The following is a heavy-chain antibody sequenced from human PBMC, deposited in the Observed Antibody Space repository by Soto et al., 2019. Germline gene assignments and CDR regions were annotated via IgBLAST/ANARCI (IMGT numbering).Heavy chain of an antibody. CDR3: ARDPYGGYIFDS. CDR2: ISFDGANI. D-gene: IGHD5-12*01. CDR1: GFTFRNYA. Sequence: QVQLEEYGGGVVQPGTSLRLSCAASGFTFRNYAMHWVRQSPAKGLEWLAVISFDGANIFYADAAKGRFTISRDNSEETLYLQLDSLRPEDTGVYFCARDPYGGYIFDSWGQGTQVTLSS. J-gene: IGHJ4*02. V-gene: IGHV3-30-3*01.